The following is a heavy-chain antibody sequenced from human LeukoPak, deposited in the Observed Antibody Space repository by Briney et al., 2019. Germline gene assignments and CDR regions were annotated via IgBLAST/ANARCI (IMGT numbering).Heavy chain of an antibody. Sequence: GGSLRLSCAASGFTFSSYGMHWVRQAPGKGLEWVAFIRYDGSNKYYADSEKGRFTISRDNSKNTLYLQMNSLRAEDTAVYYCAKDDYDDYGLYDYWGQGTLVTVSS. CDR3: AKDDYDDYGLYDY. V-gene: IGHV3-30*02. CDR2: IRYDGSNK. J-gene: IGHJ4*02. D-gene: IGHD4-17*01. CDR1: GFTFSSYG.